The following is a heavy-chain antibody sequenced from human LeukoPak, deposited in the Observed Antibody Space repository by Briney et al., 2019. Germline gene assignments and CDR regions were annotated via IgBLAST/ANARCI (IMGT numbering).Heavy chain of an antibody. V-gene: IGHV4-30-4*07. CDR1: GGSISSGGYS. D-gene: IGHD3-3*01. Sequence: SETLSLTCAVSGGSISSGGYSWSWIRQPPGKGLECIGYIYYSGSTYYNPSLKSRVTISVDTSKNQFSLKLSSVTAADTAVYYCARDFWSGSNWFDPWGQGTLVTVSS. J-gene: IGHJ5*02. CDR2: IYYSGST. CDR3: ARDFWSGSNWFDP.